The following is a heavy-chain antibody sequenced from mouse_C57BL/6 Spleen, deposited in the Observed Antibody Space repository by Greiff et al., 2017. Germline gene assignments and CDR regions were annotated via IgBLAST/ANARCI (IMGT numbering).Heavy chain of an antibody. CDR3: AKNEENYYGKYAMDY. CDR2: IWRGGST. J-gene: IGHJ4*01. D-gene: IGHD1-1*01. Sequence: VNVVESGPGLVQPSQSLSITCTVSGFSLTSYGVHWVRQSPGKGLEWLGVIWRGGSTDYNAAFMSRLSITKDNSKSQVFFKMNSLQADDTAIYYCAKNEENYYGKYAMDYWGQGTSVTVSS. V-gene: IGHV2-5*01. CDR1: GFSLTSYG.